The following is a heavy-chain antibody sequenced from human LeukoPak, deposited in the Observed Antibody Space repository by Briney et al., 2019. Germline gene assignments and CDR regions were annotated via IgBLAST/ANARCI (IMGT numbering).Heavy chain of an antibody. CDR1: GGSFNDYY. CDR2: INHSGST. CDR3: ASHRGGYYGMDV. V-gene: IGHV4-34*01. D-gene: IGHD3-10*01. Sequence: SETLSLTCAVYGGSFNDYYWSWVRQPPGKGLEWIGEINHSGSTNYNPSLKSRVTISVDTSKNQFSLKLSSVTAADTAVYYCASHRGGYYGMDVWGQGTTVTVSS. J-gene: IGHJ6*02.